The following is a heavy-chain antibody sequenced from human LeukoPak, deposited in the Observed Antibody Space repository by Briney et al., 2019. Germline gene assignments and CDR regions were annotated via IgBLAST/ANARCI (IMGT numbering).Heavy chain of an antibody. D-gene: IGHD3-10*01. CDR3: ARGKYYYGSGSYLPPNFDY. Sequence: GGSLRLSCAASGFTFSSYDMHWVRQATGKGLEWVSAIGTAGDTYYPGSVKGRFTISRENAKNSLYLQMNSLRAGDTAVYYCARGKYYYGSGSYLPPNFDYWGQGTLVTVSS. CDR2: IGTAGDT. J-gene: IGHJ4*02. CDR1: GFTFSSYD. V-gene: IGHV3-13*01.